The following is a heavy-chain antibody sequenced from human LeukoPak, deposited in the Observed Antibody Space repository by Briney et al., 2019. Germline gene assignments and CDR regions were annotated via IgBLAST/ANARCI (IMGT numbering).Heavy chain of an antibody. Sequence: GGSLRLSCAASGFTFSSYSMNWVRQAPGKGLEWVSVIYSGGNTYYADSVKGRFTISRDNSKNTLYLQMNSLRAEDTAVYYCASGYSYAYRRCLDYWGQGTLVTVSS. CDR1: GFTFSSYS. CDR2: IYSGGNT. J-gene: IGHJ4*02. V-gene: IGHV3-53*01. CDR3: ASGYSYAYRRCLDY. D-gene: IGHD5-18*01.